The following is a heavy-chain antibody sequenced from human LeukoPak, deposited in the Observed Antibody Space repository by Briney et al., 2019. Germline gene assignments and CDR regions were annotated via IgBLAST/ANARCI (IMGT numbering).Heavy chain of an antibody. CDR1: GFTFSSYS. CDR2: ITRSNYI. D-gene: IGHD2-2*01. CDR3: AGYASSSRRDAFDI. Sequence: GGSLRLSCAASGFTFSSYSMNWVRQAPGKGLEWVSSITRSNYIYYADSVKGRFTISRDNAKNSLYLQMNSLRAEDTAVYYCAGYASSSRRDAFDIWDQGTMVTVSS. V-gene: IGHV3-21*06. J-gene: IGHJ3*02.